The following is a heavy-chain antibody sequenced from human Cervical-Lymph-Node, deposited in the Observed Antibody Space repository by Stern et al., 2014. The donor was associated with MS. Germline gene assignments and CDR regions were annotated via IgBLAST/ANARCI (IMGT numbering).Heavy chain of an antibody. CDR3: ARERDPLSTSCPDY. CDR1: GFTFSSYG. V-gene: IGHV3-33*01. CDR2: IWYDGSNK. Sequence: QVQLVESGGGVVQPGRSLRLSCAASGFTFSSYGMHWVRQAPGKGLEWVAVIWYDGSNKYYADSVKGRFTISRDNSKNTLYLQMNSLRAEDTAVYYCARERDPLSTSCPDYWGQGTLVTVSS. J-gene: IGHJ4*02. D-gene: IGHD2-2*01.